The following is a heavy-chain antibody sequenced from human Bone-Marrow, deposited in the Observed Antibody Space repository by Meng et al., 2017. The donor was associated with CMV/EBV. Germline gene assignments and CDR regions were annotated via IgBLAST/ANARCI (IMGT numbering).Heavy chain of an antibody. Sequence: GESLKISCEASGFTFGDYYMSWIRQAPGKGLEWVSYISKNGRTIYYADSVKGRFTISRDNAKNSLYLQMNSLRAEDTAVYYCARDFPYCSSSICPGNYGMDVWGQRTTVTVSS. V-gene: IGHV3-11*01. J-gene: IGHJ6*02. CDR1: GFTFGDYY. CDR3: ARDFPYCSSSICPGNYGMDV. D-gene: IGHD2-2*01. CDR2: ISKNGRTI.